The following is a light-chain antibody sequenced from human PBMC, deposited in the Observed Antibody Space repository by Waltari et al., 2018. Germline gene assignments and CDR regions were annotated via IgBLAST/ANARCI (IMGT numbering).Light chain of an antibody. Sequence: SFELTQDPAVSVALGQTVRITCQGDSLRDHYAAWSQQRPGRAPLLVMYGQNNRPSGIPDRFSGFTSGNTASFTITGAQAEDEADYYCGSRDNIGDHRVFGGGTKVTVL. CDR1: SLRDHY. CDR2: GQN. J-gene: IGLJ3*02. CDR3: GSRDNIGDHRV. V-gene: IGLV3-19*01.